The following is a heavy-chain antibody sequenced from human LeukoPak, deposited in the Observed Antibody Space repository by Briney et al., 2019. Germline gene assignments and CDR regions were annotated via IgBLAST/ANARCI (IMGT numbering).Heavy chain of an antibody. CDR3: ARTWQWLVLSSGQTFDY. D-gene: IGHD6-19*01. Sequence: ASVKVSCKASGYTFTGYYMHWVRQAPGQGLEWMGWINPNSGGTNYAQKLQGRVTMTTDTSTSTAYMELRSLRSDDTAVYYCARTWQWLVLSSGQTFDYWGQGTLVTVSS. CDR2: INPNSGGT. V-gene: IGHV1-2*02. CDR1: GYTFTGYY. J-gene: IGHJ4*02.